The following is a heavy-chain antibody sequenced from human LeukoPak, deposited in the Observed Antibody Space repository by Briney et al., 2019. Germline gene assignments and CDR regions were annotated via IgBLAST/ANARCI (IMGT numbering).Heavy chain of an antibody. CDR2: ISTSGTT. J-gene: IGHJ3*02. D-gene: IGHD1-26*01. V-gene: IGHV4-4*07. CDR1: GDSISSYF. Sequence: SETLSLTCTVSGDSISSYFWSWIRQPAGKGLEWIGCISTSGTTNYNASLKSRLTMSLDTSKHQFSLNLTSVTAADTAVYYCAREVGSTGRALDIWGQGTMVTVSS. CDR3: AREVGSTGRALDI.